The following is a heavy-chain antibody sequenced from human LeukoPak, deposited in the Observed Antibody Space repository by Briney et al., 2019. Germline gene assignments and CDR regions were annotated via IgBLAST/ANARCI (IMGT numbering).Heavy chain of an antibody. CDR2: IIPILGIA. CDR1: GGTFSSYT. V-gene: IGHV1-69*02. J-gene: IGHJ4*02. CDR3: ARLQLGPDDY. D-gene: IGHD5-18*01. Sequence: SVKVSCKASGGTFSSYTISWVRQAPGQGLEWTGRIIPILGIANYAQKFQGRVTITADKSTSTAYMELSSLRSADTAVYYCARLQLGPDDYWGQGTLVTVSS.